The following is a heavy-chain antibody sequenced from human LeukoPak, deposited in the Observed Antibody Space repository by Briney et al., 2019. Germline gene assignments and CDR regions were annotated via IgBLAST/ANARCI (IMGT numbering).Heavy chain of an antibody. CDR1: GGSFSGYY. CDR3: ARVTHAFDI. CDR2: INHSVST. D-gene: IGHD4-23*01. Sequence: SETLSLTCAVYGGSFSGYYWSWIRQPPGKGLEWIGEINHSVSTNYNPSLKSRVTISVDTSKNQFSLKLSSVTAADTAVYYCARVTHAFDIWGQGTMVTVSS. J-gene: IGHJ3*02. V-gene: IGHV4-34*01.